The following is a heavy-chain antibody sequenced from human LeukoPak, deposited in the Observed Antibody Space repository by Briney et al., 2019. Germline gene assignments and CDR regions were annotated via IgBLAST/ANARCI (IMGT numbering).Heavy chain of an antibody. J-gene: IGHJ5*02. Sequence: SETLSLTCAVYGGSFSGYYWSWIRQPPGKGLEWIGEINHSGSTNYNPSLKSRVTISVDTSKNQFSLKLSSVTAADTAVYYCARGRGRIPIFGVAPPNWFDPWGQGTLVTVSS. CDR3: ARGRGRIPIFGVAPPNWFDP. CDR2: INHSGST. D-gene: IGHD3-3*01. CDR1: GGSFSGYY. V-gene: IGHV4-34*01.